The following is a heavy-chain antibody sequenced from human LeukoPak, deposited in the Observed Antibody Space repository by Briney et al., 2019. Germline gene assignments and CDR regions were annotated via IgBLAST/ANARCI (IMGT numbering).Heavy chain of an antibody. D-gene: IGHD1-26*01. CDR2: IYPGDSDT. Sequence: GESLKISCKGSGYSFTTYWIGWVRQMPGKGLEWMGIIYPGDSDTRYSPSFQGQVTISADKSISTAYLQWSRLKASDTAMYYCAREIVGANDAFDIWGQGTMVTVSS. V-gene: IGHV5-51*01. CDR3: AREIVGANDAFDI. CDR1: GYSFTTYW. J-gene: IGHJ3*02.